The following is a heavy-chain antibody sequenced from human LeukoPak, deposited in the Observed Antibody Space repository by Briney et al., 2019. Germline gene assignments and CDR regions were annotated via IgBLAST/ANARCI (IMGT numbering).Heavy chain of an antibody. D-gene: IGHD3-10*01. J-gene: IGHJ4*02. Sequence: SETLSLTCTVSGGSIRSYYWSWIRQPPGKGLEWIGYIYYSGSTNYNPSLKSRVSISVDTSKNQFSLKLSSVTAADTAVYYCATISGSYIGYWGQGTLVTVSS. CDR2: IYYSGST. CDR3: ATISGSYIGY. CDR1: GGSIRSYY. V-gene: IGHV4-59*08.